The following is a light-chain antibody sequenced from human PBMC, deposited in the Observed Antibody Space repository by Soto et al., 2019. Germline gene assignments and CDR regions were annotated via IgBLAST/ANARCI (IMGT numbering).Light chain of an antibody. CDR1: NSDVGGYNY. Sequence: ALTQPASVSGSPGQSITISCTGTNSDVGGYNYVSWYQQHPGKAPELMIYEVSHRPSGVSNRFSGSKSDNTASLTISGLQAEDEADYYCSSYTSISTLYVFGTGTKVTAL. CDR3: SSYTSISTLYV. V-gene: IGLV2-14*01. CDR2: EVS. J-gene: IGLJ1*01.